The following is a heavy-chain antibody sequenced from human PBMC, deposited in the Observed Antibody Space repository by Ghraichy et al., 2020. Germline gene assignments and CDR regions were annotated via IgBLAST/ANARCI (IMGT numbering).Heavy chain of an antibody. V-gene: IGHV3-21*01. Sequence: GGSLRLSCAASGFTFSSYSMNWVRQAPGKGLEWVSSISSSSSYIYYADSVKGRFTISRDNAKNSLYLQMNSLRAEDTAVYYCARGSYYDILTGPLDYWGQGTLVTVSS. CDR2: ISSSSSYI. CDR1: GFTFSSYS. D-gene: IGHD3-9*01. CDR3: ARGSYYDILTGPLDY. J-gene: IGHJ4*02.